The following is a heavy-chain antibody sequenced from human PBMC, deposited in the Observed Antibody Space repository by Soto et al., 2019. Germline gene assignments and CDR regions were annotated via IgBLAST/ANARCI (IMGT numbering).Heavy chain of an antibody. Sequence: QVQLVESGGGLGKPGGSLRLSCAASGFTFSDYYMSWIRQAPGKGLEWVSYISSSGSTIYYADSVKGRFTIPRENTKNSLYLQMNSLSAEDAAVYYCATFQNLEYSYGLDWGQGTLVTVSS. CDR3: ATFQNLEYSYGLD. J-gene: IGHJ4*02. D-gene: IGHD5-18*01. V-gene: IGHV3-11*01. CDR1: GFTFSDYY. CDR2: ISSSGSTI.